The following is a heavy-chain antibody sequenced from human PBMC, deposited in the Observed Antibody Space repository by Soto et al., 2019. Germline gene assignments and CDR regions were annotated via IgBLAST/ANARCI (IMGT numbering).Heavy chain of an antibody. Sequence: QVQLVQSGAELKKPGSSVKVSCKASGDTFSFYTINWVRQAPGLGLEWMGRVNPILSMSNYAQKFQGRVPMTADKSTSTAYMELRSLRSEDTAFYYCATLYGSGDRAFDDWGQGALVTVSS. D-gene: IGHD3-10*01. V-gene: IGHV1-69*02. CDR3: ATLYGSGDRAFDD. CDR1: GDTFSFYT. CDR2: VNPILSMS. J-gene: IGHJ4*02.